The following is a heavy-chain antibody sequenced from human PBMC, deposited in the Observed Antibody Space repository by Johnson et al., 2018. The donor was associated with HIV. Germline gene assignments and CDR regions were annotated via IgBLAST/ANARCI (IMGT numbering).Heavy chain of an antibody. D-gene: IGHD3-10*01. Sequence: ESGGGAVRPGGSLRLSCAASGFTFSGYWVYWVRQAPGKGLVWVSRINPDGSSTDYADSVKGRFTISRDNAKNTLYLQMNSLRAEDTAVYYCARGGLLWFGHPADWGQGTMVTVSS. CDR1: GFTFSGYW. CDR3: ARGGLLWFGHPAD. CDR2: INPDGSST. J-gene: IGHJ3*01. V-gene: IGHV3-74*02.